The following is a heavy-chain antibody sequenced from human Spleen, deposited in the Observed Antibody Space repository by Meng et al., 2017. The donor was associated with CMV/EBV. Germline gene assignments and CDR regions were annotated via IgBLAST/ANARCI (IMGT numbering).Heavy chain of an antibody. D-gene: IGHD3-3*01. J-gene: IGHJ6*02. CDR1: GFIVSSNY. V-gene: IGHV3-53*01. CDR3: ARDPQPDDFWSGYYTNYYYGMDV. CDR2: IYSGGST. Sequence: GGPLRLSCAASGFIVSSNYMSWVRQAPGKGLEWVSIIYSGGSTYYADSVKGRFTISRDNSKNTLYLQMNSLRAEDTAVYYCARDPQPDDFWSGYYTNYYYGMDVWGQGTTVTVSS.